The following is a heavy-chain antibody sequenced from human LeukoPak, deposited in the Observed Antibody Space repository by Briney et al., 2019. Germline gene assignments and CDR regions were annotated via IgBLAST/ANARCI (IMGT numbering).Heavy chain of an antibody. CDR3: ATDRVYRSSGRSWGFFDY. D-gene: IGHD6-19*01. CDR2: FDSENNKI. CDR1: RYSLSDLS. Sequence: GASVKVSCKISRYSLSDLSIHWVREAPGVGREWMGGFDSENNKIVYSQKFQGRVTMTEDTSADTAYMELTSLRSEDTAVYFCATDRVYRSSGRSWGFFDYWGQGTLVIASS. V-gene: IGHV1-24*01. J-gene: IGHJ4*03.